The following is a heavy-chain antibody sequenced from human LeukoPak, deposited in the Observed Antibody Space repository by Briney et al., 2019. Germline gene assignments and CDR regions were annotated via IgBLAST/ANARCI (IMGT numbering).Heavy chain of an antibody. Sequence: PGGSLRLSCAASGFTFSSYWMSWVRQAPGKGLEWVANIKQDGSEKYYVDSAKGRFTISRDNAKNSLYLQMNSLRAEDTAVYYCARVGPDYYDSSGYRREGAFDIWGQGTMVTVSS. CDR3: ARVGPDYYDSSGYRREGAFDI. J-gene: IGHJ3*02. V-gene: IGHV3-7*01. D-gene: IGHD3-22*01. CDR1: GFTFSSYW. CDR2: IKQDGSEK.